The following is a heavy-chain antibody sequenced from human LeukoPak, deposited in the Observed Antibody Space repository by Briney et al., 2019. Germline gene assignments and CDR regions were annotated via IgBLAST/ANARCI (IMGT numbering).Heavy chain of an antibody. J-gene: IGHJ3*02. V-gene: IGHV1-46*01. CDR2: INPSGGST. Sequence: ASVKVSCKASGYTFTSYYMHLVRRAPGQGLEWMGIINPSGGSTSYAQKFQGRVTMTRDTSTSTVYMELRRLRSEDTAVYYCARASMSHAFDIWGQATMVTVSS. CDR1: GYTFTSYY. CDR3: ARASMSHAFDI.